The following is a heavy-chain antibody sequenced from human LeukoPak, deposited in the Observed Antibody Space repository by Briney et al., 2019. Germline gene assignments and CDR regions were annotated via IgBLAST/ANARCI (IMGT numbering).Heavy chain of an antibody. V-gene: IGHV3-7*01. CDR1: GFTFSSYW. CDR2: IKQDGSEK. J-gene: IGHJ4*02. Sequence: AGGSLRLSCAASGFTFSSYWMSWVRQAPGKGLEWVANIKQDGSEKYYVDSVKGRFTISRDNAKNSLYLQMNSLRAEDTAVYYCARDKGGGSGSYFDYWGQGTLVTVSS. CDR3: ARDKGGGSGSYFDY. D-gene: IGHD1-26*01.